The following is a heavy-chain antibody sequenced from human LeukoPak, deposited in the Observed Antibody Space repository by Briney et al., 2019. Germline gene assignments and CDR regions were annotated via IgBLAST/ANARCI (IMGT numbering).Heavy chain of an antibody. CDR1: GFTFDDYA. CDR3: AKGGGDRYDSSGYYYVRAFDI. Sequence: PGRSLRLSCAASGFTFDDYAMHWVRHAPGKGLEWVSGISWNSGSIGYADSVKGRFTISRDNAKNSLYLQMNSLRAEDTALYYCAKGGGDRYDSSGYYYVRAFDIWGQGTMVTVSS. V-gene: IGHV3-9*01. J-gene: IGHJ3*02. CDR2: ISWNSGSI. D-gene: IGHD3-22*01.